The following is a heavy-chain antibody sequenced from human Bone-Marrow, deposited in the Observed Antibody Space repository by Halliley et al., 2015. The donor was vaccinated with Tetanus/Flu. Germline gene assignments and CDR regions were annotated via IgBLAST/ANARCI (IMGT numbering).Heavy chain of an antibody. J-gene: IGHJ4*02. V-gene: IGHV5-51*01. CDR1: GYSFISYW. D-gene: IGHD4-17*01. CDR2: IYPGDSDT. CDR3: ARLVGMEANGDFHFDY. Sequence: QLVQSGAEVQKSGESLKISCKVSGYSFISYWIGWVRQMPGKGLEWMGIIYPGDSDTRYSPSFQGQVTISADRSINTAYLQWSSLKASATAMYYCARLVGMEANGDFHFDYWGQGTLVTVSS.